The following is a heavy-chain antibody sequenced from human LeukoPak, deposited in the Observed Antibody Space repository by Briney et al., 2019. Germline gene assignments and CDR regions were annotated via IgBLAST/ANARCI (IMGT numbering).Heavy chain of an antibody. Sequence: ASVKVSCKASGYTFTSYDINWVRQATGQVLEWMGWMNPNSGNTGYAQKFQGRVTMTRNTSISTAYMELSSLRSEDTAVYYCARAPTYYDFWSGYRGTTGYYGMDVWGQGTTVTVSS. CDR1: GYTFTSYD. J-gene: IGHJ6*02. V-gene: IGHV1-8*01. D-gene: IGHD3-3*01. CDR2: MNPNSGNT. CDR3: ARAPTYYDFWSGYRGTTGYYGMDV.